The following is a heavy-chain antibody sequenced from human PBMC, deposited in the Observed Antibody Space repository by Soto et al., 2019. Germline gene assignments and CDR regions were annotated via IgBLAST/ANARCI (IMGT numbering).Heavy chain of an antibody. V-gene: IGHV1-46*01. D-gene: IGHD3-22*01. CDR1: GYTFTSYY. J-gene: IGHJ3*02. Sequence: GASVKVSCKASGYTFTSYYMHWVRQAPGQGLEWMGIINPSGGSTSYAQKFQGRVTMTRDTSTSTVYMELSSLRSEDTVVYYCARDPPPGHNYYDSSGPSGGAFDIWG. CDR3: ARDPPPGHNYYDSSGPSGGAFDI. CDR2: INPSGGST.